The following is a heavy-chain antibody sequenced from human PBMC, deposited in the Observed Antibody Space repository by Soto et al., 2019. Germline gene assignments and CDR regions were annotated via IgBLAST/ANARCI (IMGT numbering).Heavy chain of an antibody. CDR3: ARDPDLLTGTASIDY. CDR2: ISAYNGNT. CDR1: GYTFTSYG. D-gene: IGHD1-20*01. J-gene: IGHJ4*02. V-gene: IGHV1-18*01. Sequence: ASVKLSCKASGYTFTSYGISWVRQAPGQGLEWMGWISAYNGNTNYAQKLQGRVTMTTDTSTSTAYMELRSLRSDDTAVYYCARDPDLLTGTASIDYWGQGTLVTVSS.